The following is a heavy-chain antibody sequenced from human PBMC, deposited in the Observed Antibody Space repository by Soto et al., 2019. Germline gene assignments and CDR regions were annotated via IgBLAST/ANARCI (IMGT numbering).Heavy chain of an antibody. Sequence: GASVKVSCKASGGTFSSYAISWVRQAPGQGLEWMGGIIPIFGTANYAQKFQGRVTITADESTSTAYMELSSLRSEDTAVYYCARTYYDILTGYPNWFYPWGQGTLVTVSS. CDR2: IIPIFGTA. CDR1: GGTFSSYA. D-gene: IGHD3-9*01. J-gene: IGHJ5*02. CDR3: ARTYYDILTGYPNWFYP. V-gene: IGHV1-69*13.